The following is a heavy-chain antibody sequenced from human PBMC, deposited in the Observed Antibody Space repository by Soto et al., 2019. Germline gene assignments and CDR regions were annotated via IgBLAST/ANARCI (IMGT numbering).Heavy chain of an antibody. J-gene: IGHJ4*01. Sequence: PGGSLRLSCAASGFAFSSYGMHWVRQATGKGLAWVAVLSYDGSKKYYAYSVTGRFTISRDNSKNTLYLQMSSRRAEDTAVYYCARDPNLYCSGTDCYVYWGHGTLVTVSS. CDR1: GFAFSSYG. CDR3: ARDPNLYCSGTDCYVY. D-gene: IGHD2-2*01. CDR2: LSYDGSKK. V-gene: IGHV3-30*03.